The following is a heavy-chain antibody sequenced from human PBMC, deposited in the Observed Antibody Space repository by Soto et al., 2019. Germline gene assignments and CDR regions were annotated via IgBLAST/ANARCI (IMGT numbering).Heavy chain of an antibody. J-gene: IGHJ4*02. Sequence: SETLSLTCTVSGGSISGDYWSWIRQPPGKGLEWIGYMYNTGSTVYNPSFKSRVTISVDTSKNQFSLKLNSVTAADTAVYYCARGHYYDSSAYIGLAYWGQRTLVPVSS. V-gene: IGHV4-59*01. CDR1: GGSISGDY. D-gene: IGHD3-22*01. CDR2: MYNTGST. CDR3: ARGHYYDSSAYIGLAY.